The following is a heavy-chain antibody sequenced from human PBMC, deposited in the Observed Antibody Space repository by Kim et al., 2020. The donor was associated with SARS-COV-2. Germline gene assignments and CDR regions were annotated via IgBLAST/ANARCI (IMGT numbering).Heavy chain of an antibody. D-gene: IGHD6-13*01. CDR2: IKSDGSEI. V-gene: IGHV3-7*01. CDR1: GFTFRSYW. J-gene: IGHJ4*03. CDR3: ARVRQQKCCVYDN. Sequence: GGSLRLSCAGSGFTFRSYWMSWVRRTPGKGLEWVAIIKSDGSEIFYLDSVEGRFTISRDDAKNSLFLQMNSLRAEDTAVYYCARVRQQKCCVYDNWGQGT.